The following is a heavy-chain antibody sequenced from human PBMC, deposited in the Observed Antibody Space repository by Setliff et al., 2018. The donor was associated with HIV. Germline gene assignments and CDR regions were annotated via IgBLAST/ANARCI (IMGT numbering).Heavy chain of an antibody. D-gene: IGHD3-22*01. V-gene: IGHV1-18*01. CDR3: ARDHDSSAYTYFDY. Sequence: ASVKVSCKASGYTFTAFGMNWLRQAPGQGPEWMGWISTYNGNTNYAQKFQGRVTMTRNTSISTAYMELSSLRSEDTAVYYCARDHDSSAYTYFDYWGQGTLVTVSS. J-gene: IGHJ4*02. CDR1: GYTFTAFG. CDR2: ISTYNGNT.